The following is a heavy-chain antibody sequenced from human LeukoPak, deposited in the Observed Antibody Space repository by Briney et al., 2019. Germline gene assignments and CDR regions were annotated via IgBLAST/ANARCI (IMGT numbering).Heavy chain of an antibody. D-gene: IGHD4-17*01. CDR3: ARDLWGTTVTTDYFDS. Sequence: GGSLRLSCAASGFTYSSYGMHWVRQAPGKGLEWVAFIRYDGSNKYYADSVKGRFTISRDNAKNSLYLQMISLRAEDMAVYYCARDLWGTTVTTDYFDSWGQGTLVTVSS. CDR2: IRYDGSNK. J-gene: IGHJ4*02. V-gene: IGHV3-30*02. CDR1: GFTYSSYG.